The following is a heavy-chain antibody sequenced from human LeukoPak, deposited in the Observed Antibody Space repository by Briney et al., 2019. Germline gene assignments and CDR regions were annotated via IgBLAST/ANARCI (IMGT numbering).Heavy chain of an antibody. V-gene: IGHV3-23*01. CDR2: ISDSGGST. CDR3: APSAFDY. J-gene: IGHJ4*02. CDR1: GFTFSSYA. Sequence: GGSLRLTCAASGFTFSSYAMSWVRQAPGKGLEWVSTISDSGGSTYYADSVKGRFTNFRDNSKNTLYLQMNSLRAEDTAVYYCAPSAFDYWGQGTLVTVSS.